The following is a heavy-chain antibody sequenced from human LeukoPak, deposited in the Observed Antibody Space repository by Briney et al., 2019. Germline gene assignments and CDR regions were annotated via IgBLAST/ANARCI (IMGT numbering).Heavy chain of an antibody. CDR1: GFIFSTYG. J-gene: IGHJ4*02. Sequence: GGSLRLSCAASGFIFSTYGMHWVRQAPGKGLEWVAFTRSDGSDKYYADSVKGRFTISRDNSKNTLYLQMNSLRAEDTAVYYCAKHDSSSYFWGQGALVTVSS. D-gene: IGHD3-22*01. V-gene: IGHV3-30*02. CDR3: AKHDSSSYF. CDR2: TRSDGSDK.